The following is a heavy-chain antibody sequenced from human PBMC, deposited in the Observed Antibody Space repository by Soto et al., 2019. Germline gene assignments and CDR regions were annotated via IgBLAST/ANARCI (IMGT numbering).Heavy chain of an antibody. CDR3: ARDLSSRLLETSTAAGMGV. Sequence: QAQLVQSVAEVKKPGASVKVSCKASGYSFIAYSIQWVRQAPGQGLEWMGWISPNSGGTNSSQKFQGRVTMTRDTSIKTVYLELTGLRSDDTAVYYCARDLSSRLLETSTAAGMGVWGQGTKVTVSS. CDR1: GYSFIAYS. CDR2: ISPNSGGT. J-gene: IGHJ6*02. V-gene: IGHV1-2*02. D-gene: IGHD3-3*01.